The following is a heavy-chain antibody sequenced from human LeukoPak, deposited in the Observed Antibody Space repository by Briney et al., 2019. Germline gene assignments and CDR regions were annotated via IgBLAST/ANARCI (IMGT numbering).Heavy chain of an antibody. V-gene: IGHV4-39*01. Sequence: PSETLSITCTVSGGSISSNYYYWGWIRQPPGKGLEWIGTIHYSGSTYYNPSLKSRVTISEDTSKNQFSLKLTSVTAADTAVYYCARRYRGYFDYWGQGTLVTVSS. D-gene: IGHD3-16*02. CDR3: ARRYRGYFDY. CDR1: GGSISSNYYY. J-gene: IGHJ4*02. CDR2: IHYSGST.